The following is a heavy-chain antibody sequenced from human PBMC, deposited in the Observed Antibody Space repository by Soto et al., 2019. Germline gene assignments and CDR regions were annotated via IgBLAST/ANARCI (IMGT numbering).Heavy chain of an antibody. Sequence: ASETLSLTCTVSGDSISSYYWSWIRHSAGKGLEWIGRIYSSGRTNYNPSLKSRVTMSVDTSNNQFSLQLRSVTAADTAVYYCARVWVVPAGDQYYYYGMDVWGQGTTVTVSS. CDR3: ARVWVVPAGDQYYYYGMDV. CDR2: IYSSGRT. CDR1: GDSISSYY. V-gene: IGHV4-4*07. J-gene: IGHJ6*02. D-gene: IGHD2-2*01.